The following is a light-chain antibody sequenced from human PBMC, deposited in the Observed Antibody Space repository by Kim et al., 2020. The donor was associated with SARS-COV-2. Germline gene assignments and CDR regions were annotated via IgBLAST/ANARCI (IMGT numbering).Light chain of an antibody. CDR1: SLRSYY. Sequence: ALRQTTKITCQGDSLRSYYASWYQQKPGQAPVLVIYSKNRRPSGIPDRFSGASSGNTASLTIPGAQAEDEADYYCNSRDPTTNHVIFGGGTQLTVL. CDR3: NSRDPTTNHVI. J-gene: IGLJ2*01. CDR2: SKN. V-gene: IGLV3-19*01.